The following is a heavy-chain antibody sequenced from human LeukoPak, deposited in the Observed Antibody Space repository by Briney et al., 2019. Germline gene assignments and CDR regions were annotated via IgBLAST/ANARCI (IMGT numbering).Heavy chain of an antibody. CDR2: TYYRSKWYN. V-gene: IGHV6-1*01. D-gene: IGHD3/OR15-3a*01. CDR3: TSGTGAFDH. CDR1: GDSVSSNSAA. Sequence: SQTLSLTCAISGDSVSSNSAAWNWIRQSPSRGLEWLARTYYRSKWYNEYAVSVKSRIIINPDTFKNQVSLQLNSVTPEDTAVYYCTSGTGAFDHWGQGTLVTVSS. J-gene: IGHJ4*02.